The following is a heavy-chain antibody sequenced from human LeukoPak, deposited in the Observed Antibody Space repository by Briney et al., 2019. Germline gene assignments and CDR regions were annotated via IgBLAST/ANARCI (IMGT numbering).Heavy chain of an antibody. CDR2: TYYRSKWYN. D-gene: IGHD3-22*01. J-gene: IGHJ4*02. CDR1: GDSVSSNSAA. V-gene: IGHV6-1*01. CDR3: ARGTLHRYYYDSSGYLYFDY. Sequence: SQTLSLTCAISGDSVSSNSAAWNWIRQSPSRGLEWLGRTYYRSKWYNDYAVSVKSRITINPDTSKNQFSLQLNSVTPEDTAVYYCARGTLHRYYYDSSGYLYFDYWGQGTLVTVSS.